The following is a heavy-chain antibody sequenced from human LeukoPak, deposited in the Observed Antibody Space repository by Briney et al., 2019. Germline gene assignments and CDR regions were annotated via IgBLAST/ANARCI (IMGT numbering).Heavy chain of an antibody. V-gene: IGHV3-21*01. J-gene: IGHJ4*02. CDR2: ISSGNSYI. CDR1: GFTFNSYS. CDR3: TRGGDYGDPTY. Sequence: GGSLRLSCAASGFTFNSYSMNWVRQAPGKGLEWVSSISSGNSYIHYADSVKGRFTISRDNAKNSLYLQMSSLRVEDTGVYYCTRGGDYGDPTYWGQGTLVTVSS. D-gene: IGHD4-17*01.